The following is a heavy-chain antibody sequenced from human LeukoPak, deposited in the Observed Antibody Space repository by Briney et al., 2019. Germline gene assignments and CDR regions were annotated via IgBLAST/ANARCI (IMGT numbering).Heavy chain of an antibody. CDR1: GFSFNNHW. CDR2: IKQDGSES. V-gene: IGHV3-7*01. Sequence: GGSLRLSCAVSGFSFNNHWMSWVRQAAGKRLEWVANIKQDGSESYYVGSVKGRFTISRDNAKNSLYLQMDSLRGEDTAVYYCATGQGSRWDNWGLGTLVTVSS. D-gene: IGHD6-13*01. CDR3: ATGQGSRWDN. J-gene: IGHJ4*02.